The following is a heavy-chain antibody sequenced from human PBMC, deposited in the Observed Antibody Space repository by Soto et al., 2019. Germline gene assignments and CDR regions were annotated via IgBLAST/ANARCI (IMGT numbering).Heavy chain of an antibody. J-gene: IGHJ4*02. Sequence: SETLSLTCAVYGESLSDYYWTWIRQTPGKGLEWIGEINRSGSTSSNPSLKSRVTISVDASKNQFFLKLNSVTAADTAVYYCARGFRQQPILWGQGNLVTAPQ. D-gene: IGHD6-13*01. CDR3: ARGFRQQPIL. CDR1: GESLSDYY. V-gene: IGHV4-34*01. CDR2: INRSGST.